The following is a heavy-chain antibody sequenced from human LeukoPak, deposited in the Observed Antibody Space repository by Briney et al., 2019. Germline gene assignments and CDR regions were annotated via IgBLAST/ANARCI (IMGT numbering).Heavy chain of an antibody. D-gene: IGHD1-20*01. Sequence: SETLSLTCTVSSGSISSYYWSWIRQPPGKGLQWIGYIFYSGSTNYNPSLKSRVTISVDTSKNQFSLGLSSVTAADTAVYYCARDQRGITGTTYWFDPWGQGTLVTVSS. CDR2: IFYSGST. V-gene: IGHV4-59*01. CDR3: ARDQRGITGTTYWFDP. CDR1: SGSISSYY. J-gene: IGHJ5*02.